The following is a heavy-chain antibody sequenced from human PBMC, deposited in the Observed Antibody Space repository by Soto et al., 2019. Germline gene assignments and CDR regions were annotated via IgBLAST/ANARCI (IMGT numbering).Heavy chain of an antibody. CDR2: ISAYNGNT. V-gene: IGHV1-18*01. CDR3: ASPFTFSSGGYFAKVYYFDY. Sequence: ASVKVSCKASGYTFTSYGISWVRQAPGQGLEWMGWISAYNGNTNYAQKLQGRVTMTTDTSTSTAYMELRSLRSDDTAVYYCASPFTFSSGGYFAKVYYFDYWGQGTLVTVSS. J-gene: IGHJ4*02. CDR1: GYTFTSYG. D-gene: IGHD6-19*01.